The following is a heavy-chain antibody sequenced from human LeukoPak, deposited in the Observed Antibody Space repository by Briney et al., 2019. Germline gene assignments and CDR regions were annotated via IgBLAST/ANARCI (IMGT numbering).Heavy chain of an antibody. J-gene: IGHJ3*02. V-gene: IGHV3-23*01. D-gene: IGHD3-22*01. CDR3: AKHLVKNFYDNSGYLGAFDI. CDR1: GFTFSSYA. Sequence: PGGSLRLSCAASGFTFSSYAMSWVRQAPGKGLEWVSAISGSGGSTYYADSVKGRFTISRDNSKNTLYLQMSTLRGDDTAVYYCAKHLVKNFYDNSGYLGAFDIWGRGTMVTVSS. CDR2: ISGSGGST.